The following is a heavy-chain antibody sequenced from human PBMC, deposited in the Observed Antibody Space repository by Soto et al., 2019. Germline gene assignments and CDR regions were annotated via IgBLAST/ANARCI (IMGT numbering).Heavy chain of an antibody. J-gene: IGHJ6*02. V-gene: IGHV4-34*01. CDR2: INHSGST. CDR1: GGSFSGYY. Sequence: SETLSLTCAVYGGSFSGYYWSWIRQPPGKGLEWIGEINHSGSTNYNPSLKSRVTISADTSKNQFSLKLSSVTAADTAVYYCARVVYDILTGYPYGMDVWGQGTTVTVSS. D-gene: IGHD3-9*01. CDR3: ARVVYDILTGYPYGMDV.